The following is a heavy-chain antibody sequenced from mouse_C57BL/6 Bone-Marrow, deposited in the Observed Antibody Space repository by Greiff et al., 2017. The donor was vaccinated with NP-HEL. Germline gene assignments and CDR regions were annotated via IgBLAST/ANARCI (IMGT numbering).Heavy chain of an antibody. Sequence: QVQLKESGPGLVQPSQSLSITCTVSGFSLTSYGVHWVRQSPGKGLEWLGVIWRGGSTDYNAAFMSRLSITKDNSKSQVFFKMNSLQADDTAIYYCAKNRAYYYGYAMDYWGQGTSVTVSS. D-gene: IGHD1-1*01. CDR1: GFSLTSYG. CDR2: IWRGGST. V-gene: IGHV2-5*01. J-gene: IGHJ4*01. CDR3: AKNRAYYYGYAMDY.